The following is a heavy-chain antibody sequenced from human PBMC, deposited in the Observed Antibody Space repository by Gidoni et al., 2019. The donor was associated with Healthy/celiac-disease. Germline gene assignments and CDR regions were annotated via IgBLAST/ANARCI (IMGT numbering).Heavy chain of an antibody. Sequence: EVQLVESGGGLVKPGGSLRLSCAASGFTFSSYSMNWVRQAPGKGLEWVSSTSSSSSYIYYADSVKGRFTISRDNAKNSLYLQMNSLRAEDTAVYYCASLTGDDAYYYYYMDVWGKGTTVTVSS. CDR2: TSSSSSYI. CDR3: ASLTGDDAYYYYYMDV. J-gene: IGHJ6*03. V-gene: IGHV3-21*01. CDR1: GFTFSSYS. D-gene: IGHD7-27*01.